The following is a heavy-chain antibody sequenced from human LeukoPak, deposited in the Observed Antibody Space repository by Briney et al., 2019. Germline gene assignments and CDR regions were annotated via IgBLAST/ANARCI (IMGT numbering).Heavy chain of an antibody. CDR1: GYSISSGYY. CDR3: ARVPPPIGERYYFDH. Sequence: SETLSLTCTVSGYSISSGYYWGWIRQPPGKGLEWIGSIYHSGSTYYNPSLKSRVTISVDTSKNQFSLKLSSVTAADMAVYYCARVPPPIGERYYFDHWGQGTLVTVSS. J-gene: IGHJ4*02. V-gene: IGHV4-38-2*02. CDR2: IYHSGST. D-gene: IGHD1-26*01.